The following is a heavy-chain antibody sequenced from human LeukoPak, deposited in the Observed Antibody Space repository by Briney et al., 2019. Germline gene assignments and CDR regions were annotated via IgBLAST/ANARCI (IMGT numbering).Heavy chain of an antibody. CDR1: GGSISSYY. J-gene: IGHJ4*02. D-gene: IGHD4-23*01. V-gene: IGHV4-34*01. CDR3: ARAGRSLLRWYFDY. CDR2: INHSGST. Sequence: SETLSLTCTVSGGSISSYYWSWIRQPPGKGLEWIGEINHSGSTNYNPSLKSRVTISVDTSKNQFSLKLSSVTAADTAVYYCARAGRSLLRWYFDYWGQGTLVTVSS.